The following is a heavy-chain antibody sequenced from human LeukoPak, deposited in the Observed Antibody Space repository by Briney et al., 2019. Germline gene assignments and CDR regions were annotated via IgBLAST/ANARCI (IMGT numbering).Heavy chain of an antibody. CDR2: ISAYNGNT. J-gene: IGHJ4*02. V-gene: IGHV1-18*04. D-gene: IGHD3-22*01. CDR3: ARGDDYYDSRNYFDY. Sequence: ASVKVSCKASGYTFTSYGISWVRQAPGQGLEWMGWISAYNGNTNYAQKLQGRVTMTTDTSTSTAYMELRSLRSDDAAVYYCARGDDYYDSRNYFDYWGQGTLVTVSS. CDR1: GYTFTSYG.